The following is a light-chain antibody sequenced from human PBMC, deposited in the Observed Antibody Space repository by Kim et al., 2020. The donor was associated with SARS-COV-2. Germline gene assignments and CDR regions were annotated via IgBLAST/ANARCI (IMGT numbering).Light chain of an antibody. V-gene: IGLV3-19*01. Sequence: RKTHQGARHRTSYPSCYQRKPGHAPVLVIHGQNSRPSGIPDRFPGSSAGNTTSLPIAGAQAGDESDYYGNSRDSSGNHLVFGGGTQLTVL. CDR2: GQN. J-gene: IGLJ2*01. CDR3: NSRDSSGNHLV. CDR1: RHRTSY.